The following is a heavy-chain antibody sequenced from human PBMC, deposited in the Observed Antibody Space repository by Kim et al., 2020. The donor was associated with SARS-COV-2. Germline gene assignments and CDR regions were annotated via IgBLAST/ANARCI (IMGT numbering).Heavy chain of an antibody. CDR1: GFTFDDYA. J-gene: IGHJ5*02. CDR3: AKDRFRYDSSGYWFDP. V-gene: IGHV3-9*01. D-gene: IGHD3-22*01. Sequence: GGSLRLSCAASGFTFDDYAMHWVRQAPGKGLEWVSGISWNSGSIGYADSVKGRFTISRDNAKNSLYLQMNSLRAEDTALYYCAKDRFRYDSSGYWFDPWGQGTLVTVSS. CDR2: ISWNSGSI.